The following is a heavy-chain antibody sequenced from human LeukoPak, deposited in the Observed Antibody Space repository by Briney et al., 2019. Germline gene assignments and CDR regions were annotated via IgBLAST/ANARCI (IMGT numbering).Heavy chain of an antibody. CDR2: ISGSGGST. CDR1: GFTFSSYA. D-gene: IGHD3-3*01. J-gene: IGHJ4*02. V-gene: IGHV3-23*01. Sequence: GGSLRLSCAASGFTFSSYAMSWVRQAPGKGLEWISAISGSGGSTYYADSVKGRFTISRDNSKNTLYLQMNSLRAEDTAVYYCAKDTLRFLEVFDYWGQGTLVTVSS. CDR3: AKDTLRFLEVFDY.